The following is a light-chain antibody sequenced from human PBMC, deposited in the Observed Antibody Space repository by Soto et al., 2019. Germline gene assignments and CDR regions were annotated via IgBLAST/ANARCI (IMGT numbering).Light chain of an antibody. CDR1: GSDIGAYNY. CDR3: SSFTTNYFYV. Sequence: QSVLTRPASVSGSPGQSITISCTGTGSDIGAYNYVSWYQQHPGKAPKLIIHGVTHRPSGVSTRFSASKSAYTASLTISGLQAEDEADYYCSSFTTNYFYVFGPGTKLTVL. CDR2: GVT. J-gene: IGLJ1*01. V-gene: IGLV2-14*01.